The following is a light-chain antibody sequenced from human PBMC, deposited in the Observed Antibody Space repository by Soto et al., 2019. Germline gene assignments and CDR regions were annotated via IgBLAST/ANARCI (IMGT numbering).Light chain of an antibody. V-gene: IGKV3-20*01. CDR3: QQYGSFPYT. Sequence: EIVLTQSPGTLSLSPGERATLSCRASRSVSSSFLAWYQQKPGQAPRLLISSASSRATGIPDRFSGSGSGTDFTLTISRLEPEDFAVYYCQQYGSFPYTFGQGTKLEIK. CDR2: SAS. J-gene: IGKJ2*01. CDR1: RSVSSSF.